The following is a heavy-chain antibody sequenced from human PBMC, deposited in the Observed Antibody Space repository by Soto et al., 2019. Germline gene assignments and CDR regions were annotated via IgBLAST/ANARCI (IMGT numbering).Heavy chain of an antibody. CDR1: VGTFSIYA. CDR3: ARGRYDFWSGYIDY. D-gene: IGHD3-3*01. CDR2: IIPIFGTA. V-gene: IGHV1-69*13. Sequence: ASVTVSCTSSVGTFSIYAIICVRQATGQGLEWMGGIIPIFGTANYAQKFQGRVTITADESTSTAYMELSSLRSEDTAVYYCARGRYDFWSGYIDYWGQGTLVTVSS. J-gene: IGHJ4*02.